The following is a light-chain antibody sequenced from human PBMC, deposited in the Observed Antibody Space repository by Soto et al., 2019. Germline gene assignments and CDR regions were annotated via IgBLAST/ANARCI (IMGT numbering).Light chain of an antibody. Sequence: EIVMTQSPATLSVSPGERATLSCRASQSVGSDLAWYQQKPGQAPRLVIYGASGRATGIPDRFSGSGSGTDFTLTISRLEPEDFAVYYCQQYGSSPPTFGQGTKVDIK. J-gene: IGKJ1*01. CDR1: QSVGSD. CDR2: GAS. V-gene: IGKV3-20*01. CDR3: QQYGSSPPT.